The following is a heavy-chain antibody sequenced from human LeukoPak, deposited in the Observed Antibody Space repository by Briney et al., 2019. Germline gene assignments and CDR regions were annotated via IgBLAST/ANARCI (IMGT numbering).Heavy chain of an antibody. CDR2: ISGDSGST. J-gene: IGHJ4*02. Sequence: GGSLRLSCAASGFTFDDYAMHWVRQAPGKGLEWVSLISGDSGSTYYADSVKGRFTISRDNSKNSLYLQMNSLRTEDTALYYCAKVGSSGWYSLPMHFDYWGQGTLVTVSS. D-gene: IGHD6-19*01. V-gene: IGHV3-43*02. CDR3: AKVGSSGWYSLPMHFDY. CDR1: GFTFDDYA.